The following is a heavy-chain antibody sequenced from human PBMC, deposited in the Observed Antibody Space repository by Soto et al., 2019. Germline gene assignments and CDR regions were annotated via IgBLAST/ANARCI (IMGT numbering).Heavy chain of an antibody. V-gene: IGHV3-11*01. CDR3: ARDLHQMLSNKNYYYYLDV. Sequence: QVHLVESGGDLVKPGGSLRLSCVASGFSFSDYSMTWMRQAPGGGLDFVAFISNTAITDYYAYSVKGRFTISRDNARNSVYLQMDSLRAEDAAVYYCARDLHQMLSNKNYYYYLDVWGTGTTVTVSS. CDR2: ISNTAITD. CDR1: GFSFSDYS. J-gene: IGHJ6*03. D-gene: IGHD2-2*01.